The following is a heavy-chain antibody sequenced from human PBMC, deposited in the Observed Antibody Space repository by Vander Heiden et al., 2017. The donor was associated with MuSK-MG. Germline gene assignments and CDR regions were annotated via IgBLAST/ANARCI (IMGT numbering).Heavy chain of an antibody. Sequence: QVQLVQSGAELKKPGSSVKVSCKASGGTFSSYAIRWVRHAPGQGLEWMGGSIPSLGIANYAQKFQGRVTITADKSTRTAYMELSSLRSEDTAVYYCARARDRFLGYCSSTSCYGAPFGYWGQGTLVTVSS. CDR1: GGTFSSYA. J-gene: IGHJ4*02. D-gene: IGHD2-2*01. CDR3: ARARDRFLGYCSSTSCYGAPFGY. CDR2: SIPSLGIA. V-gene: IGHV1-69*10.